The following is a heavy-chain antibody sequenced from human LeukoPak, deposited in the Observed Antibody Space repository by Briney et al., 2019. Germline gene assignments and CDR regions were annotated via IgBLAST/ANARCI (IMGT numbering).Heavy chain of an antibody. D-gene: IGHD6-13*01. V-gene: IGHV3-9*01. J-gene: IGHJ4*02. CDR1: GFTFDDYA. CDR3: AKDIHMVIAAAGRGFDY. Sequence: GGSLRLSCAASGFTFDDYAMHWVRQAPGKGLEWVSGISWNSGSIGYADSVKGRFTISRDNAKNSLYLQMNSLRAEDTALYYCAKDIHMVIAAAGRGFDYWGQGTLVTVSS. CDR2: ISWNSGSI.